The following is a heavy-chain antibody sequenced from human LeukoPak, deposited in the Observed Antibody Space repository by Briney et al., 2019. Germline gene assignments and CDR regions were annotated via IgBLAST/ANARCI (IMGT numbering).Heavy chain of an antibody. D-gene: IGHD3-22*01. CDR3: ATEAQPYYYDSSGYYRGWFDP. V-gene: IGHV4-34*01. CDR2: INHSGST. Sequence: PSETLSLTCAVYGGSFSGYYWSWIRQPPGKGLEWIGEINHSGSTNYNPSLKSRVTISVDTSKNQFSLKLSSVTAADTAVYYCATEAQPYYYDSSGYYRGWFDPWGQGTLVTVSS. CDR1: GGSFSGYY. J-gene: IGHJ5*02.